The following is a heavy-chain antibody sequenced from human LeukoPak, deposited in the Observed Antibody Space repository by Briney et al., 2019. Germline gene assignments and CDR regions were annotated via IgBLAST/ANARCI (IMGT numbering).Heavy chain of an antibody. D-gene: IGHD5-24*01. CDR3: ARGRRWVLPYYYGMDV. V-gene: IGHV3-48*03. CDR1: GFTFSSYE. CDR2: ISSSGSTI. J-gene: IGHJ6*02. Sequence: GGSLRLSCAASGFTFSSYEMNWVRQAPGKGLEWVSYISSSGSTIYYADSVKGRFTISRDNAKDSLYLQMDSLRAEDTAVYYCARGRRWVLPYYYGMDVWGQGTTVTVSS.